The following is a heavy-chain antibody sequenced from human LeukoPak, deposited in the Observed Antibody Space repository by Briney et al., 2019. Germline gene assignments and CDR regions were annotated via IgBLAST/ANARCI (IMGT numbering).Heavy chain of an antibody. V-gene: IGHV4-59*08. Sequence: SETLSHICTVSGVSISSYYWGWIRQPPGKGLEWWGYIYYRGSTNYNPSLKSRATISLDTSNNQFSLKLTSVTAADTAVYYCARSRGDSTGWYTFDYWGQGTLVTVSS. D-gene: IGHD6-19*01. CDR3: ARSRGDSTGWYTFDY. CDR2: IYYRGST. J-gene: IGHJ4*02. CDR1: GVSISSYY.